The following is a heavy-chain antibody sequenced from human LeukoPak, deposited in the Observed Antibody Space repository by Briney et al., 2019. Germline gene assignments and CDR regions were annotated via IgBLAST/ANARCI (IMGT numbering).Heavy chain of an antibody. D-gene: IGHD2-2*01. J-gene: IGHJ5*02. CDR2: ISYDGSNK. CDR3: LIPAAIP. CDR1: GFTFSSYA. Sequence: GGSLRLSCAASGFTFSSYAMSWVRQAPGKGLEWVAVISYDGSNKYYADSVKGRFTISRDNSKNTLYLQMNSLRAEDTAVYYPLIPAAIPGGQGTLVTVSS. V-gene: IGHV3-30*04.